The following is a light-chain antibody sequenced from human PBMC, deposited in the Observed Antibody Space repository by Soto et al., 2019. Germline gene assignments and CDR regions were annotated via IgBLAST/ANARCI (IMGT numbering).Light chain of an antibody. CDR2: LNSDGSH. CDR1: SGHSSYA. J-gene: IGLJ1*01. Sequence: QPVLTQSPSASASLGASVKLTCTLSSGHSSYAIAWHQQQPEKGPRYLMKLNSDGSHSKGDGIPDRFSGSSSGAERYLTISNLQSEDEADYYCQTWGTGILVFGTGTKVTVL. CDR3: QTWGTGILV. V-gene: IGLV4-69*01.